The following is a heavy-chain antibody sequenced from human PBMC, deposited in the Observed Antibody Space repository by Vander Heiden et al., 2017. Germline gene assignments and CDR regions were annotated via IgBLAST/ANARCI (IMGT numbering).Heavy chain of an antibody. CDR3: ASHDYSNPRGDY. D-gene: IGHD4-4*01. CDR1: AFPFSSYA. J-gene: IGHJ4*02. CDR2: ISYYGSNK. Sequence: QVQPVESGGAVVQPGRSVSLSRAASAFPFSSYAMHWGRQAPGKGLEWVAVISYYGSNKYYADSVKGRFTISRDNSKNTLYLQMNSLRAEDTAVYYCASHDYSNPRGDYWGQGTLVTVSS. V-gene: IGHV3-30*04.